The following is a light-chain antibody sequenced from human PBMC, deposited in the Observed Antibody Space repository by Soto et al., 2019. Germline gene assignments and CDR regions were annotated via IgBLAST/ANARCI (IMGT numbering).Light chain of an antibody. V-gene: IGLV2-14*01. CDR1: NSDVGGYNY. CDR2: DVT. J-gene: IGLJ1*01. CDR3: CSYTSSSTPYV. Sequence: SVLAKPASVTSSPGQSIPIINKRTNSDVGGYNYVSWYQQHPGKAPKLLIYDVTHRPSGVSNRFSGSKSGNTASLTISGLQAEDEADYYCCSYTSSSTPYVFGTGTKVTVL.